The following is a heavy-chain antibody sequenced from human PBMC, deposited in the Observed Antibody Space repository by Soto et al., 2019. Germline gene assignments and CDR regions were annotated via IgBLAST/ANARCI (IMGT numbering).Heavy chain of an antibody. CDR2: ISANNGNT. CDR1: GNTFTTLG. CDR3: ACGSSSVPGRDYYYFYGMDV. Sequence: QVRLVQSGAEVKKPGASVKVSCRASGNTFTTLGISWVRQAPGQGFKWMGRISANNGNTNYAQKVQGRVTMTTDTCTSTVYMELTTLTSDDTAIYYCACGSSSVPGRDYYYFYGMDVWGQGTTVTVSS. D-gene: IGHD6-6*01. J-gene: IGHJ6*02. V-gene: IGHV1-18*01.